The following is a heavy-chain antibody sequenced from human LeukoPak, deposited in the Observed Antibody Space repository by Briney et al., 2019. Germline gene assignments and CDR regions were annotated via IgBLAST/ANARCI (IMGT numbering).Heavy chain of an antibody. CDR1: GGSISSSSYY. Sequence: SETLSLTCTVSGGSISSSSYYWGWIRQPPGKGLEWIGSIYYSGSTYYNPSLKSRVTISVDTSKNQFSLKLSSVTAADTAVYYCARHQIPRLRFLERKDYYYMDVWGKGTTVTVSS. J-gene: IGHJ6*03. V-gene: IGHV4-39*01. D-gene: IGHD3-3*01. CDR3: ARHQIPRLRFLERKDYYYMDV. CDR2: IYYSGST.